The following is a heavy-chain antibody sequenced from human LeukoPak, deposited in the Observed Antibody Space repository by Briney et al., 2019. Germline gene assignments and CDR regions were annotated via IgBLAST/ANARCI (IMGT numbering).Heavy chain of an antibody. Sequence: QPGRSLRLSCAASGFTFSSYDMHWVRQAPGKGPEWVAIIWYDGSNKYYADSVKGRFTISRDNSKNTLYLQMNSLRAEDMAVYYCARVSDYSNYFDYWGQGTLVTVSS. D-gene: IGHD4-11*01. V-gene: IGHV3-33*01. CDR1: GFTFSSYD. J-gene: IGHJ4*02. CDR2: IWYDGSNK. CDR3: ARVSDYSNYFDY.